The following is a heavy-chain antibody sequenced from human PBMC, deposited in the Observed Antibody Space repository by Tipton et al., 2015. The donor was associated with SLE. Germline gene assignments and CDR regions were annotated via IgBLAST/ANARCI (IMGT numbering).Heavy chain of an antibody. V-gene: IGHV4-34*01. J-gene: IGHJ4*02. D-gene: IGHD2-2*01. Sequence: TLSLTCAVYGGSFSGYYWSWICQPPGKGLEWIGEINHSGSTNYNPSLKSRVTISVDTSKNPFSLKLSSVTAADTAVYYCASLGDCSSTSCYLFDYWGQGTLVTVSS. CDR2: INHSGST. CDR1: GGSFSGYY. CDR3: ASLGDCSSTSCYLFDY.